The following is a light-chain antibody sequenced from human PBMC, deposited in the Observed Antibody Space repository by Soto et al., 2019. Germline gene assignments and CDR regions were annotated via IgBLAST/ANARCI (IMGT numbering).Light chain of an antibody. V-gene: IGKV3-11*01. CDR2: DAS. Sequence: EIVLTQSPATLSLSPGERATLSCRASQSINRHLAWYRQKPGQAPRLLIYDASNRATGIPARFSGSGSGTDFTLTISSLEPEDFAVYYCQQYGSSGTFGQGTQGGY. J-gene: IGKJ1*01. CDR3: QQYGSSGT. CDR1: QSINRH.